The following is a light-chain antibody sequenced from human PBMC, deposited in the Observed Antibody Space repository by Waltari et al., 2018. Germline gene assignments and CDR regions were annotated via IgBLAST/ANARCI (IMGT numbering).Light chain of an antibody. CDR3: QHYLRLPVT. V-gene: IGKV3-20*01. Sequence: EIVLTQSPGTLSLSVGERATVSCRASESVSRALAWYQQKPGQAPRLLIYGASTRATGIPDMFSGSGSGTDFSLTISRLEPDDFAVYYCQHYLRLPVTFGQGTTVEI. CDR1: ESVSRA. J-gene: IGKJ1*01. CDR2: GAS.